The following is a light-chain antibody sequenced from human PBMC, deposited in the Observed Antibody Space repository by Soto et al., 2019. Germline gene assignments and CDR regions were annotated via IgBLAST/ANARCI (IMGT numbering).Light chain of an antibody. CDR1: QSVSSN. V-gene: IGKV3-15*01. Sequence: ETVMTQSPVTLSVSPGERATFSCRASQSVSSNLAWYQQKPGQAPRLLIYGASTRATGIPARFSGSGSGTEFTLTISSLQSEDFAVYYCQQYNNWPPWTFGQGTEVEI. CDR2: GAS. CDR3: QQYNNWPPWT. J-gene: IGKJ1*01.